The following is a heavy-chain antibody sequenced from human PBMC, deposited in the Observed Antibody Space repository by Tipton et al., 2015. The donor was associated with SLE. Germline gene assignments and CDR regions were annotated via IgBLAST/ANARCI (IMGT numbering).Heavy chain of an antibody. D-gene: IGHD3-22*01. CDR2: INHSGST. CDR1: GGSFSGYY. V-gene: IGHV4-34*01. Sequence: GSLRLSCAVYGGSFSGYYWSWIRQPPGKGLEWIGEINHSGSTNYNPSLKSRVTISVDTSKNQFSLKLSSVTAADTAVYYCARSRYDSSGYYQPRAAAFDIWGQGTMVTVSS. CDR3: ARSRYDSSGYYQPRAAAFDI. J-gene: IGHJ3*02.